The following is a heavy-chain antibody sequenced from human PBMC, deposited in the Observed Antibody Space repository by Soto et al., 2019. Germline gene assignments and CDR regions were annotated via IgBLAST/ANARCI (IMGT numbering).Heavy chain of an antibody. CDR1: GFTFNAHA. V-gene: IGHV3-23*01. CDR2: ISGDGKST. J-gene: IGHJ6*02. D-gene: IGHD3-9*01. Sequence: EVEVLESGGGLQQPGGSLRLSCVASGFTFNAHAMTWVRQGPGVGLEWTSSISGDGKSTYYAGSVKGRFTVSRDNSKNTLTLEMNSLRVEDTATYYCVKAWTGIKCPCLDVWGQGTTVTVSS. CDR3: VKAWTGIKCPCLDV.